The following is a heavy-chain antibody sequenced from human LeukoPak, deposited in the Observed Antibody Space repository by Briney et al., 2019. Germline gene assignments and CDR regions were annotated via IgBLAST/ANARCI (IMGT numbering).Heavy chain of an antibody. Sequence: GGSLRLSCAASGFTFSSYSMTWVRQAPGKGLEWVSALSGSGGNTYYAASVKGRSTISRDNSKNRLYLQMNSLSAEDTAVYYCAKGASESGTLYLGYWGPGTLVTVSS. J-gene: IGHJ1*01. CDR3: AKGASESGTLYLGY. V-gene: IGHV3-23*01. CDR1: GFTFSSYS. D-gene: IGHD3-16*01. CDR2: LSGSGGNT.